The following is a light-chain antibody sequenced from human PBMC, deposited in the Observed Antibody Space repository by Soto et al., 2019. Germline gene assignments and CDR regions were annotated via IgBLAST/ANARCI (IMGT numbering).Light chain of an antibody. CDR2: DVN. V-gene: IGLV2-14*03. J-gene: IGLJ1*01. Sequence: QSVLTQPASVSESPGQSITISCTGTSSDVGGYIYVSWYQQHPGKAPKLMIYDVNNRPSGVSNRFSGSKSGNTASLTISGLQTEDEADYYCVSYTTSTSYVFGSGTKVTVL. CDR1: SSDVGGYIY. CDR3: VSYTTSTSYV.